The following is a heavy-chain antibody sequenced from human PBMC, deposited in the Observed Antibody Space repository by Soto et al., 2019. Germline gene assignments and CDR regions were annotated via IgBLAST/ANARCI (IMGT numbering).Heavy chain of an antibody. J-gene: IGHJ6*02. D-gene: IGHD6-6*01. CDR2: IKQDGSEK. V-gene: IGHV3-7*03. CDR1: GFTFSSYW. CDR3: ARGLPSSPSVGYYYGMDV. Sequence: PGGSLRLSCAASGFTFSSYWMSWVRQAPGKGLEWVANIKQDGSEKYYVDSVKGRFTISRDNAKNSLYLQMNSLRAEDTAVYYCARGLPSSPSVGYYYGMDVWGQGTTVTVSS.